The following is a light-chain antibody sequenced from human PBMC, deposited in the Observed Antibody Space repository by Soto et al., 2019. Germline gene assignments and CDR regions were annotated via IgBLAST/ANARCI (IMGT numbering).Light chain of an antibody. V-gene: IGKV3-11*01. Sequence: EIVLTQSPATLSLSPGERATLSCRASQSVSNYLSWYQQKPGQAPRLLMYETSRRATGIPARFSGSGSGTDFTLTISSLEPEDFAVYYCQQYNNWPPLTFGGGTKVDIK. CDR3: QQYNNWPPLT. CDR2: ETS. J-gene: IGKJ4*01. CDR1: QSVSNY.